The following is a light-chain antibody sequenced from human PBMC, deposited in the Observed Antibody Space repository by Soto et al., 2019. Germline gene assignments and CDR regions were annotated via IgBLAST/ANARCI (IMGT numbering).Light chain of an antibody. V-gene: IGKV1-5*03. Sequence: DIQMTQSPSTLSASVGDRVTITCRASQGISSWLAWYQQKPGKAPKLLIYKASSLESGVPSRFSGSGSGTEFTLTISSLQPDDFAAYYCQQYNSYPYTFGQGTKLEIK. CDR1: QGISSW. J-gene: IGKJ2*01. CDR2: KAS. CDR3: QQYNSYPYT.